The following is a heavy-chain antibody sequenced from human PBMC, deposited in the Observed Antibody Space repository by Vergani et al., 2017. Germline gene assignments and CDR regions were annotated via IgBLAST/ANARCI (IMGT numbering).Heavy chain of an antibody. CDR3: ARDVGSTDSFDSSGYERPYYFDY. Sequence: EVQLVESRGVLVQPGGSLRLSCAASGFTVSSNEMSWVRQAPGKGLEWVSSISGGSTYYADSRKGRFTISRDNAKNSLFLQMSSLRADDSAVYYCARDVGSTDSFDSSGYERPYYFDYWGQGTLVTVSS. V-gene: IGHV3-38-3*01. D-gene: IGHD3-22*01. J-gene: IGHJ4*02. CDR2: ISGGST. CDR1: GFTVSSNE.